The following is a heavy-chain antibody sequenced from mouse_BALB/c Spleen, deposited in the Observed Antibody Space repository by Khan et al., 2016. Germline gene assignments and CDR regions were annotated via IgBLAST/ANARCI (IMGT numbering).Heavy chain of an antibody. D-gene: IGHD1-1*01. Sequence: EVQLQESGPDLVKPSQSLSLTCTVTGFSITSDYSWHWIRQFPGNKLEWMGYIHYSGSTNYNPSLKSRISTTRATSKNQFFLQLNSVTTEDTATFYCARYYYGGAPWFAYWGQGTLVTVSA. J-gene: IGHJ3*01. CDR1: GFSITSDYS. V-gene: IGHV3-1*02. CDR2: IHYSGST. CDR3: ARYYYGGAPWFAY.